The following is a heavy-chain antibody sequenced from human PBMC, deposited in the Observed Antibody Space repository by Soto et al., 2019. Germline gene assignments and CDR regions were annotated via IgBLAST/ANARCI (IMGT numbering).Heavy chain of an antibody. CDR2: IIPIFGTA. CDR1: GGTFSSYA. CDR3: ARDPSVPRPFYYGMDV. Sequence: SVKVSCKASGGTFSSYAISWVRQAPGQGLEWMGGIIPIFGTANYAQKFQGRVTITADKSTSTAYMELSSLRSEDTAMYYCARDPSVPRPFYYGMDVWGQGTTVTVSS. V-gene: IGHV1-69*06. J-gene: IGHJ6*02.